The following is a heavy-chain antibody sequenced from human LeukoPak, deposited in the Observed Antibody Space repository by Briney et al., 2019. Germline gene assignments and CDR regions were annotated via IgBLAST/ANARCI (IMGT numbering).Heavy chain of an antibody. J-gene: IGHJ4*02. D-gene: IGHD3-16*01. Sequence: VASVKVSCKASGYTFTSYYMHWVRQAPGQGLEWMGWINPNSGDTKYAQKFQGRVTMTRDTSISTAYMELSRLRSDDTAVYYCATQRGSYRWGTDFDYWGQGTLVTVSS. CDR1: GYTFTSYY. CDR3: ATQRGSYRWGTDFDY. CDR2: INPNSGDT. V-gene: IGHV1-2*02.